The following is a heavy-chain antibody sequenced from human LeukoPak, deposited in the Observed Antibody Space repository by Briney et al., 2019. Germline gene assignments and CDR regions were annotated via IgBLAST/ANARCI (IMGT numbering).Heavy chain of an antibody. CDR1: GGSVSSTSYY. J-gene: IGHJ4*02. V-gene: IGHV4-39*07. CDR2: IYYSGRT. D-gene: IGHD2-15*01. Sequence: PSETLSLTCTVSGGSVSSTSYYWGWIRQPPGKGLEWVGTIYYSGRTYYNPSLKSRVAISVDTSKNQFSLKLSSVTAADTAVYYCASIDCSGGSCPLDYWGQGTLVTVSS. CDR3: ASIDCSGGSCPLDY.